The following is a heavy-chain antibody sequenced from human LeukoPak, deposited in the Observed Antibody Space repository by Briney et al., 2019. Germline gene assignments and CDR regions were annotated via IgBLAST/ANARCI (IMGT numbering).Heavy chain of an antibody. CDR1: GYTFTSYG. CDR2: ISAYNGIT. CDR3: ARDRVVVVVAASEPFDY. D-gene: IGHD2-15*01. Sequence: ASVKVSCKASGYTFTSYGISWVRQAPGQGLEWMGWISAYNGITNYAQKLQGRVTMTTDTSTSTAYMELRSLRSDDTAVYYCARDRVVVVVAASEPFDYWGQGTLVTVSS. V-gene: IGHV1-18*01. J-gene: IGHJ4*02.